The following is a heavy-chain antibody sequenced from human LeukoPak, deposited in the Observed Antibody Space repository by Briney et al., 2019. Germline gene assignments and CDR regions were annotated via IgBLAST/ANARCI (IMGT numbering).Heavy chain of an antibody. CDR3: ASGYDSIDY. D-gene: IGHD3-22*01. CDR1: GGSFSGYY. V-gene: IGHV4-34*09. CDR2: IYYSGST. Sequence: SETLSLTCAVYGGSFSGYYWSWIRQPPGKGLEWIGYIYYSGSTYYNPSLKSRVTISVDTSKNQFSLKLSSVTAADTAVYYCASGYDSIDYWGQGTLVTVSS. J-gene: IGHJ4*02.